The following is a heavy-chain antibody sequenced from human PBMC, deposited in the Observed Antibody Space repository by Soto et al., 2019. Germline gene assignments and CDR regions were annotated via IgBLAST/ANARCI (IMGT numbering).Heavy chain of an antibody. CDR3: ARDHGTTGFAY. CDR1: GFTFSSYA. V-gene: IGHV3-30-3*01. D-gene: IGHD4-17*01. CDR2: ISYDGSNK. J-gene: IGHJ4*02. Sequence: QVQLVESGGGVVQPGRSLRLSCAASGFTFSSYAMHWVRQAPGKGLEWVAVISYDGSNKYYADSVKGRFTISRDNSKNTPYLQMNSLRAEDTAVYYCARDHGTTGFAYWGQGTMVTVSS.